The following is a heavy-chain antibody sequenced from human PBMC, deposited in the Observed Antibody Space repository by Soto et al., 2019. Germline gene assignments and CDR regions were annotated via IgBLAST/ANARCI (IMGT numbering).Heavy chain of an antibody. CDR2: ISYDGSSK. CDR3: AKSPPAVAGYFDY. J-gene: IGHJ4*02. CDR1: GFTFSNYG. Sequence: GGSLRLSCAASGFTFSNYGMYWVRQAPGKGLEWVAFISYDGSSKFYADPMKGRHTISRGNSKNTLYLQMNSLGAEDTAVYYCAKSPPAVAGYFDYWGQGTLVTVSS. V-gene: IGHV3-30*18. D-gene: IGHD6-19*01.